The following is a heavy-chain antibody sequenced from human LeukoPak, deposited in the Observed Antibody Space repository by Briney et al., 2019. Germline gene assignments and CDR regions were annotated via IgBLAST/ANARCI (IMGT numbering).Heavy chain of an antibody. CDR3: ARVVLVYALTWFDP. J-gene: IGHJ5*02. Sequence: ASVKVSCKASGYTFTSYGISWVRQAPGQGLEWMGWISAYNGNTNYAQKLQGRVTMTTDTSTSTAYMELRSLRSDDTAVYYCARVVLVYALTWFDPWGQGTLVTVSS. V-gene: IGHV1-18*01. CDR2: ISAYNGNT. CDR1: GYTFTSYG. D-gene: IGHD2-8*01.